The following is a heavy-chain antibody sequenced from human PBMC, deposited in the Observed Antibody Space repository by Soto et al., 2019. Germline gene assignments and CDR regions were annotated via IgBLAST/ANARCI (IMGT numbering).Heavy chain of an antibody. V-gene: IGHV1-8*01. CDR2: INPNSGNI. CDR3: ARGRASGSYYLLDY. CDR1: GNTFTSYD. J-gene: IGHJ4*02. D-gene: IGHD3-10*01. Sequence: SVKVSCKASGNTFTSYDINWVRQATGHGLEWMGWINPNSGNIGYAQKFQGRVTMTRDTAIRTAYMEVSRLRSDDTAVYYCARGRASGSYYLLDYWGQGTLVTVSS.